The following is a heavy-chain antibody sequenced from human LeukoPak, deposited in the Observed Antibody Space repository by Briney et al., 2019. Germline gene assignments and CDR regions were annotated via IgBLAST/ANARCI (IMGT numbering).Heavy chain of an antibody. J-gene: IGHJ4*02. D-gene: IGHD1-1*01. CDR2: INPNTGGT. Sequence: ASVKVSCKAAGYAFTGYNMHWVRQAPGQGLEWMGWINPNTGGTLYPQKFQGRVTLTRDTPINTAYMDLSSLRSDDTAIYYCVRDVHNWNDDYWGQGTLVTVSS. CDR3: VRDVHNWNDDY. V-gene: IGHV1-2*02. CDR1: GYAFTGYN.